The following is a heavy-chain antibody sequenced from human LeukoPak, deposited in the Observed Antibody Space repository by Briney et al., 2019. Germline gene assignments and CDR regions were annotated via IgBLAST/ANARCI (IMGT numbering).Heavy chain of an antibody. Sequence: GGSLRLSCAASGFTFSNYIMNWVRQAPGKGLEWLSSISSSSTYKYYADSVKGRFTISRDNAKNSLYLQMNSLRAEDTAVYYCARDSTYTGSFHDAFDIWGQGTMVIVSS. J-gene: IGHJ3*02. V-gene: IGHV3-21*01. CDR2: ISSSSTYK. CDR1: GFTFSNYI. CDR3: ARDSTYTGSFHDAFDI. D-gene: IGHD1-26*01.